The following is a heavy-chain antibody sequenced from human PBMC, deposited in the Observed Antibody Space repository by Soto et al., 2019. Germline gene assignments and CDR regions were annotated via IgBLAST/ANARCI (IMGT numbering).Heavy chain of an antibody. D-gene: IGHD2-15*01. CDR2: INPNSGGT. CDR3: AREGGYCSGGSCYNWFDP. Sequence: ASVKVSCKASGYTFTGYYMHWVRQAPGQGLEWMGWINPNSGGTNYAQKFQGWVTMTRDTSISTAYMELSRLRSDDTAVYYCAREGGYCSGGSCYNWFDPWGQGTLVTVSS. CDR1: GYTFTGYY. V-gene: IGHV1-2*04. J-gene: IGHJ5*02.